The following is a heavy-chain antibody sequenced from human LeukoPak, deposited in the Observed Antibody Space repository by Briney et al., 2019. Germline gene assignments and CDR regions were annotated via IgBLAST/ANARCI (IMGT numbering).Heavy chain of an antibody. J-gene: IGHJ4*02. CDR3: TRESGGDVDY. D-gene: IGHD2-21*01. Sequence: GGSLRLSCAASGFTFGGYAMTWIRQAPGKGLEWVGFIRHKAYGGTAEYAASVKGRFTISRDDCKSIAYLQMNSLKSEDTGVYYCTRESGGDVDYWGQGTLVTVSS. CDR2: IRHKAYGGTA. CDR1: GFTFGGYA. V-gene: IGHV3-49*03.